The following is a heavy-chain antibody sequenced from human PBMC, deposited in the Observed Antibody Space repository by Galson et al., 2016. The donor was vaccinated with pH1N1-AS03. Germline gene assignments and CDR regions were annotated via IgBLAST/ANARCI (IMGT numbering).Heavy chain of an antibody. J-gene: IGHJ4*02. CDR3: VKESPKEAGDY. Sequence: SLRLSCAASGFTLSGYGMHWVRQAPGKGPEWVAFIKYDESYKNYVDSVKGRFSISRDISKNTLYLQMNSLRVEDTAMFYCVKESPKEAGDYWGRGVMVTVSS. V-gene: IGHV3-30*02. CDR2: IKYDESYK. CDR1: GFTLSGYG.